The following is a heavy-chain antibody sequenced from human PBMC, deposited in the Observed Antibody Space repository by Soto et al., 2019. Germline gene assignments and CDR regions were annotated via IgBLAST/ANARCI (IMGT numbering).Heavy chain of an antibody. J-gene: IGHJ4*02. CDR3: AKVGELLDY. V-gene: IGHV3-30*18. CDR2: ISYDGSNK. Sequence: SLRLSCAASGFTFSSYGMHWVRQAPGKGLEWVAVISYDGSNKYYADSVKGRFTISRDNSKNTLYLQMNSLRAEDTAVYYCAKVGELLDYWGQGTLVTVSS. CDR1: GFTFSSYG. D-gene: IGHD1-26*01.